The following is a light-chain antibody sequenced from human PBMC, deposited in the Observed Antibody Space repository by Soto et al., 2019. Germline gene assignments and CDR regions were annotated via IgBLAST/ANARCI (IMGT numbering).Light chain of an antibody. CDR1: QSVSNNY. V-gene: IGKV3-20*01. J-gene: IGKJ1*01. CDR3: QQYGSSGT. CDR2: GAS. Sequence: EIVLTQSPGTLSLSPGERATLSYRASQSVSNNYLAWYQQKPGQAPRLLIYGASNRATGIPDRFSGSGSGTDFTLNISRLEPEDFAVYYSQQYGSSGTFGQGTKVAIK.